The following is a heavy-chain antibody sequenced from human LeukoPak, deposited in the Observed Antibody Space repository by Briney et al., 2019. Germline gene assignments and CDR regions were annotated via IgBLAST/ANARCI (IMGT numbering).Heavy chain of an antibody. Sequence: GGSLRLSCAASGFTFSSYAMHWVRQAPGKGLEWVAVISYDGSNKYYADSVKGRFTISRDNSKNTLYLQMNSLRAEDTAVYYCARDCSSTSCYVNAFDIWGQGTMVTVSS. V-gene: IGHV3-30*04. CDR2: ISYDGSNK. CDR1: GFTFSSYA. D-gene: IGHD2-2*01. CDR3: ARDCSSTSCYVNAFDI. J-gene: IGHJ3*02.